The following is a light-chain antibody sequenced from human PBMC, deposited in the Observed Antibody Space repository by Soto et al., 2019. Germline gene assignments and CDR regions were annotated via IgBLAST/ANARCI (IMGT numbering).Light chain of an antibody. Sequence: EVVLAQSPGTLSLSPGERATLSCRASQTVGTTYLAWYQHKPGQAPRLLIYGAYTRATGIQDRFSGSRSGTDFTLTIRRLEPEDFAVYYCKQYGSSPLTFGGGTKVDIK. CDR2: GAY. J-gene: IGKJ4*01. V-gene: IGKV3-20*01. CDR1: QTVGTTY. CDR3: KQYGSSPLT.